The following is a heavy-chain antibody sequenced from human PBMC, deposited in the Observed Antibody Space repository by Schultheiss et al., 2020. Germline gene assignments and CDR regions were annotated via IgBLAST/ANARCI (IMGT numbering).Heavy chain of an antibody. D-gene: IGHD6-6*01. Sequence: GGSLRLSCTASGFTFGDYAMSWVRQAPGKGLEWVGFIRSKAYGGTTEYAASVKGRFTISRDDSKSIAYLQMNSLKTEDTAVYYCTGLSSSGGRHASHIPGGPVDYWGQGTLVTVSS. CDR3: TGLSSSGGRHASHIPGGPVDY. J-gene: IGHJ4*02. V-gene: IGHV3-49*04. CDR1: GFTFGDYA. CDR2: IRSKAYGGTT.